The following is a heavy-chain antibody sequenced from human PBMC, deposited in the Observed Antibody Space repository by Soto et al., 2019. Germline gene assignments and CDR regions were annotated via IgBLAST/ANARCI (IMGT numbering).Heavy chain of an antibody. J-gene: IGHJ4*02. Sequence: ASVKVSCKASGYTFTSYGISWVRQAPGQELEWMGWISAYNGNTNYAQKLQGRVTMTTDTSTSTAYMELRSLRSDDTAVYYCARGKNVLRFLEGLPIRDAYYFDYWGQGTLVTVSS. V-gene: IGHV1-18*04. D-gene: IGHD3-3*01. CDR1: GYTFTSYG. CDR2: ISAYNGNT. CDR3: ARGKNVLRFLEGLPIRDAYYFDY.